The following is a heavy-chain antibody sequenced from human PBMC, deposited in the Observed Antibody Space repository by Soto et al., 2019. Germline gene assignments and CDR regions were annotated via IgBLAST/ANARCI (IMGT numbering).Heavy chain of an antibody. J-gene: IGHJ4*02. CDR2: INPNTGDT. D-gene: IGHD6-19*01. CDR1: GYTFTDYY. V-gene: IGHV1-2*02. Sequence: QVQLVQSGAEVKKPGASMKVSCKASGYTFTDYYMHWVRQAPGQGLEWMGWINPNTGDTKYAQKCQGRVTMTRDTAINTAYIELTSLRSDDTAVYYCARNPYSSGWYDLGPLEAPLDYGGQGILVSVSS. CDR3: ARNPYSSGWYDLGPLEAPLDY.